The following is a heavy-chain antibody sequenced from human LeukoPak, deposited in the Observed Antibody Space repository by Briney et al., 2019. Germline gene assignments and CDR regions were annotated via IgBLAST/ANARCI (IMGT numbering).Heavy chain of an antibody. Sequence: HPGGSLRLSCAASGFTFSNYAMTWVRQAPGQGLEWVSTITNGAAGTFYADSVKGRFTISRDNSKNTLYLQMNSLRAEDTAVYYCAKEGGSYSHPNFDYWGQGTLVTVSS. CDR3: AKEGGSYSHPNFDY. CDR2: ITNGAAGT. J-gene: IGHJ4*02. D-gene: IGHD1-26*01. CDR1: GFTFSNYA. V-gene: IGHV3-23*01.